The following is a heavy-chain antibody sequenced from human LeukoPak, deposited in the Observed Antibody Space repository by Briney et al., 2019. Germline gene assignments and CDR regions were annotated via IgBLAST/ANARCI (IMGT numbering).Heavy chain of an antibody. CDR3: ARSFRSSGSENFDY. D-gene: IGHD3-10*01. J-gene: IGHJ4*02. CDR2: INSEGGST. Sequence: GGSLRLSCAASGFTFSSYWMHWVRQAPGKGLVWVSRINSEGGSTTYADSVKGRFTISRDNAKNTLYLQMNSLRAEDTALYYCARSFRSSGSENFDYWGQGTLVTVSS. V-gene: IGHV3-74*01. CDR1: GFTFSSYW.